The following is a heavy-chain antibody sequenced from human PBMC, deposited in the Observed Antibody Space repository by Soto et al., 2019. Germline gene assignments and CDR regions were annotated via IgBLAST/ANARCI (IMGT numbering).Heavy chain of an antibody. CDR1: GFTFSSYG. CDR3: AKDQDIVATIIGMDV. V-gene: IGHV3-30*18. D-gene: IGHD5-12*01. J-gene: IGHJ6*01. Sequence: QVQLVESGGGVVQPGRSLRLSCAASGFTFSSYGMHWVRQAPGKGLEWVAVISYDGSNKYYADSVKGRFTISRDNSKNTLYLQMNSLRAEDTAVYYCAKDQDIVATIIGMDVW. CDR2: ISYDGSNK.